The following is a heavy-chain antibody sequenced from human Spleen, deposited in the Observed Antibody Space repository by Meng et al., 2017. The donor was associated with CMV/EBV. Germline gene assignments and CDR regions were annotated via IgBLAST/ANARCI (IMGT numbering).Heavy chain of an antibody. D-gene: IGHD3-16*02. CDR2: IKQDGSEK. J-gene: IGHJ4*02. CDR3: ARERADYVWGSYPEGWYFDY. Sequence: FSSYWRSWVRQAPGKGLEWVANIKQDGSEKYYVDSVKGRFTIYRDNAKNSLYLQMNSLRAEDTAVYYCARERADYVWGSYPEGWYFDYWGQGTLVTVSS. V-gene: IGHV3-7*01. CDR1: FSSYW.